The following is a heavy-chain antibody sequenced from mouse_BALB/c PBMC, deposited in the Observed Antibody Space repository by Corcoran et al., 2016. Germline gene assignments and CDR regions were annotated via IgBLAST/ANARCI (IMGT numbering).Heavy chain of an antibody. J-gene: IGHJ4*01. CDR3: SSSVDFLYAMDY. CDR1: GYTFTSYV. V-gene: IGHV1S136*01. CDR2: INPYNDGT. Sequence: EVQLQQSGPELVKPGASVKMSCKASGYTFTSYVMHWVKQKPGQGLEWIGYINPYNDGTKYNEKFKGKATLTSDKSSSTAYMELSSLASEDSAVYYCSSSVDFLYAMDYLGPGTSVTVSS. D-gene: IGHD1-3*01.